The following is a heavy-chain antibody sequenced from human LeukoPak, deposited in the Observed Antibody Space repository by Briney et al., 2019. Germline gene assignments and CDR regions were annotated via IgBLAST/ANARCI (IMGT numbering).Heavy chain of an antibody. CDR1: GGSISSYY. CDR2: IYYSGST. CDR3: ARAPDYCSSTRCHPDWFDP. D-gene: IGHD2-2*01. V-gene: IGHV4-59*01. Sequence: SETLSLTCTVSGGSISSYYWSWIRQPPGKGLEWIGYIYYSGSTNYNPSLKSRVTISVDTSKNQFSLKLSSVTAADTAVYYCARAPDYCSSTRCHPDWFDPWGQGTLVIVSS. J-gene: IGHJ5*02.